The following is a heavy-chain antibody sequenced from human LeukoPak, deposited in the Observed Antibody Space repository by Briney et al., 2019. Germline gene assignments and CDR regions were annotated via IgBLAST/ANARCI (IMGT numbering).Heavy chain of an antibody. CDR1: GFTFSSYW. Sequence: PGGSLRLSCAASGFTFSSYWMSWVRQAPGKGLEWVANIKQDGSEKYYVDSVKGRFTISRDNAKNSLYLQMNSLRAEDTAVYYCAKDSSISGWELQYDASDIWGQGTMVTVSS. D-gene: IGHD1-26*01. V-gene: IGHV3-7*01. CDR2: IKQDGSEK. J-gene: IGHJ3*02. CDR3: AKDSSISGWELQYDASDI.